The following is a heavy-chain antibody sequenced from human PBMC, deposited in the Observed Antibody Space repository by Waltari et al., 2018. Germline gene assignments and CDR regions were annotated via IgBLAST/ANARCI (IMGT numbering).Heavy chain of an antibody. J-gene: IGHJ5*02. D-gene: IGHD3-3*01. Sequence: QVQLVQSGAEVKTHGASVKVSCRASGYTFSDFGISWVRPAPGQGLEWMGWSSAKNDHTNHAQRFQGRLIMTKDTSTATVYMELNYLTSDDTAVYYCARERHRLMEVGYLMALDPWGQGTLVTVSS. V-gene: IGHV1-18*01. CDR3: ARERHRLMEVGYLMALDP. CDR2: SSAKNDHT. CDR1: GYTFSDFG.